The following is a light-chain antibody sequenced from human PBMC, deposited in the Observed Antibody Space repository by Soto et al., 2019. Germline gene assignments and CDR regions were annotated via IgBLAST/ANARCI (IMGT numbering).Light chain of an antibody. CDR2: AAS. Sequence: EIQLTQSPSTLSASVGDRGAITCLASQSIYYSLHCDQHKPGQAPTILSYAASSLQNGAPARFGGSGSGTDFTLTIRHLQAEDCAIYYCQQSFSTPLTFGGGTKVDI. J-gene: IGKJ4*01. CDR3: QQSFSTPLT. V-gene: IGKV1-39*01. CDR1: QSIYYS.